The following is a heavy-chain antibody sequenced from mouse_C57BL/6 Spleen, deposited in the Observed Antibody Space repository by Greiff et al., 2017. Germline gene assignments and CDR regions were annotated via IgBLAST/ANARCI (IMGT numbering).Heavy chain of an antibody. D-gene: IGHD1-1*01. CDR3: ARGYYGSSYLDY. CDR2: INPGSGGT. V-gene: IGHV1-54*01. CDR1: GYAFTNYL. J-gene: IGHJ2*01. Sequence: QVQLQQSGAELVRPGTSVKVSCKASGYAFTNYLIEWVKQRPGQGLEWIGVINPGSGGTNYNEKFKGKATLTADKSSSTAYMQLSSLTSEDSAVYFCARGYYGSSYLDYWGQGTTLTGSS.